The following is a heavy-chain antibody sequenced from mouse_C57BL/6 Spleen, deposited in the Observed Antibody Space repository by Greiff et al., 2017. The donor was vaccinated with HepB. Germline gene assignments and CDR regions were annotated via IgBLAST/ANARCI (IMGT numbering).Heavy chain of an antibody. CDR2: ISDGGSYT. CDR1: GFTFSSYA. Sequence: EVQRVESGGGLVKPGGSLKLSCAASGFTFSSYAMSWVRQTPEKRLEWVATISDGGSYTYYPDNVKGRFTISRDNAKNNLYLQMSHLKSEDTAMYYCARDQDWFAYWGQGTLVTVSA. J-gene: IGHJ3*01. CDR3: ARDQDWFAY. V-gene: IGHV5-4*01.